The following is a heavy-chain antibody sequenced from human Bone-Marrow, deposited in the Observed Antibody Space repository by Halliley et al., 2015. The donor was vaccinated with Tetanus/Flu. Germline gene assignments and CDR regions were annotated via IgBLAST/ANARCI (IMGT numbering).Heavy chain of an antibody. CDR2: MYYSGST. CDR3: ARGGGTAYYYGMDV. V-gene: IGHV4-30-4*07. J-gene: IGHJ6*02. Sequence: LSLTCAVSGGSINSGGYSWSWIRQTPGKGLEWIGYMYYSGSTDYHPSLRIRVSISGDTSKNQFSRNLRSVTDADTAVYYCARGGGTAYYYGMDVWGQGTTVTVSS. CDR1: GGSINSGGYS. D-gene: IGHD2-21*02.